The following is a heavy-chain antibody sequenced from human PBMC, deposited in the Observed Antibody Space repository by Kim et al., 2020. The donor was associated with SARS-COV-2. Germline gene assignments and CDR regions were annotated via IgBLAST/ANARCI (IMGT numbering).Heavy chain of an antibody. V-gene: IGHV1-18*01. Sequence: ASVKVSCKASGYTFTSYGISWVRQAPGQGLEWMGWISAYNGNTNYAQKLQGRVTMTTDTSTSTAYMELRSLRSDDTAVYYCARGQITFGGVIVTYYYGMDVWGQGTTVTVSS. J-gene: IGHJ6*02. CDR1: GYTFTSYG. D-gene: IGHD3-16*02. CDR2: ISAYNGNT. CDR3: ARGQITFGGVIVTYYYGMDV.